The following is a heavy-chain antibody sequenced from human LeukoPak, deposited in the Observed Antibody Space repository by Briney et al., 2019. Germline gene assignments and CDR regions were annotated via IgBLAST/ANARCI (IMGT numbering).Heavy chain of an antibody. V-gene: IGHV3-9*01. CDR2: LSWNGATV. CDR3: AKDIGIALRGATFEN. Sequence: LRLSCAASGFTFDDYAMHWVRQAPGKGLEWVSGLSWNGATVGYADSVKGRFTISRDNTKNSLYLQMSSLKTEDTALYYCAKDIGIALRGATFENWGQGTLVTVSS. J-gene: IGHJ4*02. CDR1: GFTFDDYA. D-gene: IGHD3-10*01.